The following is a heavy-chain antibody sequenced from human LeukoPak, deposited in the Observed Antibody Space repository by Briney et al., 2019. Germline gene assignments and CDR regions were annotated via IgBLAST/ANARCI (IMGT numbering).Heavy chain of an antibody. CDR2: ISSNGGST. J-gene: IGHJ4*02. Sequence: GGSLRLSCAASGFTFSSYAMHWVRQAPGKGLEYVSAISSNGGSTYYANSVKGRFTISRDNSKNTLYLQMGSLRAEDMAVYYCARGLYNYDILTGYLIRWGQGPLVTVS. CDR3: ARGLYNYDILTGYLIR. D-gene: IGHD3-9*01. V-gene: IGHV3-64*01. CDR1: GFTFSSYA.